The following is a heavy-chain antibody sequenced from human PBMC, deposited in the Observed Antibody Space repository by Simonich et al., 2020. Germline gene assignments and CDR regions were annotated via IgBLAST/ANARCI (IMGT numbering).Heavy chain of an antibody. J-gene: IGHJ4*02. CDR2: ISGSGGST. CDR3: AKRSGVSITGTFDY. Sequence: EVQLLESGGGLVQPGGSLRLSCAASGFTFSSYAMSWVRQAPGKGLEWDLAISGSGGSTYYADSVKGRFTISRDNAKNTLYLQMNSLRAEDTAVYYCAKRSGVSITGTFDYWGQGTLVTVSS. D-gene: IGHD1-7*01. V-gene: IGHV3-23*01. CDR1: GFTFSSYA.